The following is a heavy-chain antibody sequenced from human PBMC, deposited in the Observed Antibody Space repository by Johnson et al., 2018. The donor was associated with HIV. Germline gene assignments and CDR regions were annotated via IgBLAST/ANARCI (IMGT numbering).Heavy chain of an antibody. CDR1: GFTFSSYA. D-gene: IGHD2-21*01. J-gene: IGHJ3*02. V-gene: IGHV3-30*04. Sequence: VQLVESGGGVVQPGRSLRLSCVASGFTFSSYAMHWVRQAPGKGLEWVAVISYDGKSTYYADSVKGRFTISRDTLKNTLYLQMNSLRAEDTAVYYCAVVALPMYWYDAFDIWGQGTMVTVSS. CDR3: AVVALPMYWYDAFDI. CDR2: ISYDGKST.